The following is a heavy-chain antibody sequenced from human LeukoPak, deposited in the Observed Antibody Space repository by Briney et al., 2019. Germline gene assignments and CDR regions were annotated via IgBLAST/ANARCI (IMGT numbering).Heavy chain of an antibody. V-gene: IGHV3-74*01. CDR1: GFTSRSYW. Sequence: QAGGSLRLSCAASGFTSRSYWMHWVRHAPGKGLVWVSRVNSDGSSTIYADSVEGRFTISRDNAKNTVYLQMNSLRAEDTAVYYCSGYNSLLVAPWGQGTLVTVSS. J-gene: IGHJ5*02. D-gene: IGHD2-15*01. CDR2: VNSDGSST. CDR3: SGYNSLLVAP.